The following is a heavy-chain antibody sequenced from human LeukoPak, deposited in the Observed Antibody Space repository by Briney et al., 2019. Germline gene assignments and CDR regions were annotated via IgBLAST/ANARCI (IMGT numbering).Heavy chain of an antibody. Sequence: SETLSLTCAVYGGSFSRYYWSWIRQPPGKGLEWIVEINHSGSTNYNPSLKSRVTISVDTSKNQFSLKLSSVTAADTAVYYCARGGGSVLLWFGELSAWGQGTLVTVSS. CDR3: ARGGGSVLLWFGELSA. CDR1: GGSFSRYY. CDR2: INHSGST. D-gene: IGHD3-10*01. V-gene: IGHV4-34*01. J-gene: IGHJ5*02.